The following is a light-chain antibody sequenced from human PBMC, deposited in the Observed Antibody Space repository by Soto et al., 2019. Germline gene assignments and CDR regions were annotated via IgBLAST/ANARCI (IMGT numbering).Light chain of an antibody. J-gene: IGLJ1*01. CDR3: QSYDSSLSGYV. CDR2: GNN. V-gene: IGLV1-40*01. CDR1: SSNLGAPYD. Sequence: QSVLTQPPSVSGAPGQTVIISCSGSSSNLGAPYDVNWFRQLPGTVPRLPIYGNNNRPSGVPDRFSGSKSGTSASLAITGLQAEDEADYYCQSYDSSLSGYVFGTGTKVT.